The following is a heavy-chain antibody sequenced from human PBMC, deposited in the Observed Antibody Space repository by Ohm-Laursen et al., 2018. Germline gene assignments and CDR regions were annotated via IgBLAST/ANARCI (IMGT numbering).Heavy chain of an antibody. CDR1: GFTFSSYA. V-gene: IGHV3-23*01. CDR2: ISGSGGST. CDR3: AKFGYSSSWYRQSGAFDI. Sequence: SLRLSCTASGFTFSSYAMSWVRQAPGKGLEWVSAISGSGGSTYYADSVKGRFTISRDNSKNTLYLQMNSLRAEDTAVYYCAKFGYSSSWYRQSGAFDIWGQGTMVTVSS. D-gene: IGHD6-13*01. J-gene: IGHJ3*02.